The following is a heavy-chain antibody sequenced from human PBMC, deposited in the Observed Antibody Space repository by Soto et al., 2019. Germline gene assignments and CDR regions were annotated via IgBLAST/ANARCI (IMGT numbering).Heavy chain of an antibody. D-gene: IGHD5-12*01. V-gene: IGHV1-69*13. Sequence: ASVKVSCKASGGTFSSYAISWVRQAPGQGLEWMGGIIPIFGTANYAQKFQGRVTITADESTSTAYMELSSLRSEDTAVYYCARVPSVATHCRTCAFDIWGQGTMVTVSS. CDR2: IIPIFGTA. J-gene: IGHJ3*02. CDR1: GGTFSSYA. CDR3: ARVPSVATHCRTCAFDI.